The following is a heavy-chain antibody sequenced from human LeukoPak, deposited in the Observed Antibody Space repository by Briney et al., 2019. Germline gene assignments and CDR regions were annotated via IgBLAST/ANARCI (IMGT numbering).Heavy chain of an antibody. Sequence: ASVKVSCKASGYTFTSYDINWARQATGQGLEWMGWVNPNSGNTGYAQKFQGRVTMTRDTSISTAYMELSRLRSDDTAVYYCARELDLWFGELFWGQGTLVTVSS. J-gene: IGHJ1*01. CDR1: GYTFTSYD. CDR3: ARELDLWFGELF. D-gene: IGHD3-10*01. CDR2: VNPNSGNT. V-gene: IGHV1-8*01.